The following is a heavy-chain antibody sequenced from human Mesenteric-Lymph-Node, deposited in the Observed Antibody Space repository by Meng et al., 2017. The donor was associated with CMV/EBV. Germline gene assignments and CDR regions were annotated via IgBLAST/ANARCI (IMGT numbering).Heavy chain of an antibody. V-gene: IGHV3-7*01. CDR2: MNQDGSEK. J-gene: IGHJ4*02. Sequence: GESLKISCAASGFTFSLYEMNWVRQAPGKGLEWVASMNQDGSEKYYGDSMKGRFTISRDNAKNSLYLQLNSLRAEDTAVYYCARDPMRGNWIPAAHDYWGQGTLVTVSS. CDR1: GFTFSLYE. D-gene: IGHD6-13*01. CDR3: ARDPMRGNWIPAAHDY.